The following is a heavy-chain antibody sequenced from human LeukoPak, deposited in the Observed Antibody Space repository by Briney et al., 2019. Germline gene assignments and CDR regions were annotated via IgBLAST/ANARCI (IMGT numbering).Heavy chain of an antibody. D-gene: IGHD2-2*01. CDR3: ARAFPYCSSTSCYSWFDP. Sequence: PSETLSLTCTVSGVSISSYYWSWIRQPPGKGLEWIGYIYYSGSTNYNPSLKSRVTISVDTSKNQFSLKLSSVTAADTAVYYCARAFPYCSSTSCYSWFDPWGQGTLVTVSS. CDR1: GVSISSYY. J-gene: IGHJ5*02. V-gene: IGHV4-59*01. CDR2: IYYSGST.